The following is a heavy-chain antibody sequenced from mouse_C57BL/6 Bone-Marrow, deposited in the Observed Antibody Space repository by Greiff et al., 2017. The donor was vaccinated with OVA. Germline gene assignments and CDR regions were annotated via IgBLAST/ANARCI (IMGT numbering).Heavy chain of an antibody. J-gene: IGHJ4*01. CDR1: GYTFTSYW. Sequence: VNVVESGAELAKPGASVKLSCKASGYTFTSYWMHWVKQRPGQGLEWIGYINPSSGYTKYNQKFKDKATLTADKSSSTAYMQLSSLTYEDTAVYYCASTVVATRKYYYAMDYWGQGTSVTVSS. CDR3: ASTVVATRKYYYAMDY. V-gene: IGHV1-7*01. CDR2: INPSSGYT. D-gene: IGHD1-1*01.